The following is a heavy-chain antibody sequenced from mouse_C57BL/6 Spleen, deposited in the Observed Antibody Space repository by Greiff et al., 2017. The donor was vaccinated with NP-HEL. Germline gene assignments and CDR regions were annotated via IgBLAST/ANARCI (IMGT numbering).Heavy chain of an antibody. Sequence: EVKLMESGPGLVKPSQSLSLTCSVTGYSITSGYYWNWIRQFPGNKLEWMGYISYDGSNNYNPSLKNRISITRDTSKNQFFLKLNSVTTEDTATYYCARGSNYVDFDYWGQGTTLTVSS. CDR3: ARGSNYVDFDY. CDR2: ISYDGSN. D-gene: IGHD2-5*01. V-gene: IGHV3-6*01. CDR1: GYSITSGYY. J-gene: IGHJ2*01.